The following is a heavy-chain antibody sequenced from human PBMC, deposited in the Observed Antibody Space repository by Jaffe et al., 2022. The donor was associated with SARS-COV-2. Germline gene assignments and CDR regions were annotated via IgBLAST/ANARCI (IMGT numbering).Heavy chain of an antibody. Sequence: QLQLQESGPGLVKPSETLSLTCAVSGASISSSSYFWGWIRQPPGRGLEWIGSISKTGTTYYTPSLKSRVTVSVDTPKNQFSLKVRYVTAADTAVYYCARVDVPNENSRNWFDPWGQGTLVTVSS. CDR3: ARVDVPNENSRNWFDP. D-gene: IGHD2-2*01. V-gene: IGHV4-39*02. J-gene: IGHJ5*02. CDR2: ISKTGTT. CDR1: GASISSSSYF.